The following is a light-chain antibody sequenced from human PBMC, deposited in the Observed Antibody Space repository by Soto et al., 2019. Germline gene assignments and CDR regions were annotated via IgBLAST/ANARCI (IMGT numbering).Light chain of an antibody. J-gene: IGKJ4*01. Sequence: DIQLTQSPSFLSASVGDRVTITCRASQGISSYLAWYQQKPGKAPKLLIYAASTLQSGVPSRFSGSGTGTEFTLIISSLQPEDFETYYCQQLNSYPLTFGGGTNVEIK. CDR3: QQLNSYPLT. V-gene: IGKV1-9*01. CDR2: AAS. CDR1: QGISSY.